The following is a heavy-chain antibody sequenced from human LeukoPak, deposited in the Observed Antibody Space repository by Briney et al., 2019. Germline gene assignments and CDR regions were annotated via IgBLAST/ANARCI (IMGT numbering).Heavy chain of an antibody. CDR3: ARLTISGAFDI. CDR2: IIPIFGTA. CDR1: GYTFTSYD. Sequence: SVKVSCKASGYTFTSYDINWVRQAPGQGLEWMGGIIPIFGTANYAQKFQGRVTITTDESTSTAYMELSSLRSEDTAVYYCARLTISGAFDIWGQGTMVTVSS. V-gene: IGHV1-69*05. D-gene: IGHD5-24*01. J-gene: IGHJ3*02.